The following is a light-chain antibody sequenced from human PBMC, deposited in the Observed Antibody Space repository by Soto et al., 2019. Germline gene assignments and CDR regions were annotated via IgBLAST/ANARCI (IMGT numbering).Light chain of an antibody. J-gene: IGLJ3*02. CDR3: QSSDTIDWV. CDR1: SGSLTSNF. Sequence: NFMLTQPHSVSESPGKTVIITCTRSSGSLTSNFVQWYQQRRGSVPTTVIYEGNRRPSVVPDRFSGSVDGSSNSASLTISGLQTEDEADYYCQSSDTIDWVFGGGTKLTVL. V-gene: IGLV6-57*03. CDR2: EGN.